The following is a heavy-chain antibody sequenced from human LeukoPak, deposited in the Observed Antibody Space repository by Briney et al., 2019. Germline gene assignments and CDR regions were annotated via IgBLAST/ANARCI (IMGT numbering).Heavy chain of an antibody. J-gene: IGHJ4*02. CDR1: GGCISSSSYY. Sequence: SETLSLTCTVSGGCISSSSYYWGWIRQPPGKGLEWIGSIYYSGSTYYNPSLKSRVTISVDTSKNQFSLKLSSVTAADTAVYYCARLVLTWYDILTGPYPFFDYWGQGTLVTVSS. CDR2: IYYSGST. D-gene: IGHD3-9*01. CDR3: ARLVLTWYDILTGPYPFFDY. V-gene: IGHV4-39*01.